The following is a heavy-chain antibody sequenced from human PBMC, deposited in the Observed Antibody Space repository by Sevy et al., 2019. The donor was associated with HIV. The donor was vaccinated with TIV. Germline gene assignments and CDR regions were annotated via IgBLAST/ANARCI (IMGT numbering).Heavy chain of an antibody. D-gene: IGHD3-3*01. J-gene: IGHJ4*02. CDR3: AHGRVTIFGVVINGFDY. V-gene: IGHV2-5*01. CDR1: GFSLSTSGVG. Sequence: SGPTLVKPTQTLTLTCTFSGFSLSTSGVGVGWIRQPPGKALEWLALIYWNDDKRYSPSLKSRLTITKDTSKNQVVHTLANMHPVDTATYYCAHGRVTIFGVVINGFDYWGQGTLVTVSS. CDR2: IYWNDDK.